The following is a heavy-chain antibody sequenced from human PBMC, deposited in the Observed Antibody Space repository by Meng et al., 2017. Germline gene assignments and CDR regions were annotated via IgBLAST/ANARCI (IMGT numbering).Heavy chain of an antibody. CDR1: GYTFTGYY. CDR2: INPNSGGT. J-gene: IGHJ4*02. Sequence: QVQLVQSGAEVKKPGASVKVSCKASGYTFTGYYMHWVRQAPGQGLEWMGRINPNSGGTNHAQKFQGRVTMTRDTSISTAYMELSRLRSDDTAVYYCARGLYGSGSPREYFDYWGQGTLVTVFS. D-gene: IGHD3-10*01. CDR3: ARGLYGSGSPREYFDY. V-gene: IGHV1-2*06.